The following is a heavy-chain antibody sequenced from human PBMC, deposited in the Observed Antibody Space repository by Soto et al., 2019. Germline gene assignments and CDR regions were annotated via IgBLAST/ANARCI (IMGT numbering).Heavy chain of an antibody. J-gene: IGHJ5*02. CDR2: ISSNSAYI. CDR1: GFTFRSFT. V-gene: IGHV3-21*01. D-gene: IGHD6-13*01. Sequence: PVGSLRLSCAASGFTFRSFTMNWVRQAPGKGLEWVSTISSNSAYIYYTDALRGRFTISRDNPKNSLHLQMNSLRAEDTAVYYCTRDASRDSSARGWFDPWGPGTLVTV. CDR3: TRDASRDSSARGWFDP.